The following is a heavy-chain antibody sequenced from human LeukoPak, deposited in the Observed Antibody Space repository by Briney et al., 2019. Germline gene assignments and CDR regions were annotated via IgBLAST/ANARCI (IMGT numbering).Heavy chain of an antibody. D-gene: IGHD2-15*01. V-gene: IGHV1-46*01. J-gene: IGHJ3*02. CDR3: AQSSRGYCSGGSCYSRRVDAFDI. Sequence: ASVKVSCKASGYTFTSYYMHWVRQAPGQGLEWMGIVNPSGGSTSYAQKFQGRVTMTRDTSTSTVYMELSSLRSEDTAVYYCAQSSRGYCSGGSCYSRRVDAFDIWGQGTMVTVSS. CDR1: GYTFTSYY. CDR2: VNPSGGST.